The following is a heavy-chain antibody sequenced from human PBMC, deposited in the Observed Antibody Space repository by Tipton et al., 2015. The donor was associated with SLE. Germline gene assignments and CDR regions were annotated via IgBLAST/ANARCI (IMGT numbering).Heavy chain of an antibody. CDR3: ARGIRQQLVKDAFDI. CDR1: GGSISSGSYY. V-gene: IGHV4-61*01. Sequence: TLSLTCTVSGGSISSGSYYWSWIRQPPGKGLEWIGYIYTSGSTNYNPSLKSRVTISVDTSKNQFSLKLSSVTAADTAVYYCARGIRQQLVKDAFDIWGQGTMVTVSS. J-gene: IGHJ3*02. CDR2: IYTSGST. D-gene: IGHD6-13*01.